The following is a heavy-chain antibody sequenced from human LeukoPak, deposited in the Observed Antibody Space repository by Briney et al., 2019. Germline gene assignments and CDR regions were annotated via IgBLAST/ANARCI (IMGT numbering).Heavy chain of an antibody. CDR3: ATWSIAVAGTFDY. D-gene: IGHD6-19*01. Sequence: ATVKVSCKVSGYTLTELSMHWVRQAPGKGLEWMGGFDPEDGETIYAQKFQGRVTMTEDTSTDTAYMELSSLRSEDTAVYYCATWSIAVAGTFDYWGQGTLVTVSS. CDR2: FDPEDGET. V-gene: IGHV1-24*01. CDR1: GYTLTELS. J-gene: IGHJ4*02.